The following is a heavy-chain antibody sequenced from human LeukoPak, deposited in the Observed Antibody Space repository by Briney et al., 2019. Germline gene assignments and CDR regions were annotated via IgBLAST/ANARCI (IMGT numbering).Heavy chain of an antibody. V-gene: IGHV4-39*01. D-gene: IGHD6-19*01. CDR1: GGSISSSSYY. Sequence: KPSETLSLTCTVSGGSISSSSYYWGWIRQPPGKGLEWIGSIYYSGSTYYNPSLKSRVTISVDTSKNQFSLKLSSVTAADTAVYYCARQNIAVAGIWYWGQGTLVTVSS. CDR3: ARQNIAVAGIWY. CDR2: IYYSGST. J-gene: IGHJ4*02.